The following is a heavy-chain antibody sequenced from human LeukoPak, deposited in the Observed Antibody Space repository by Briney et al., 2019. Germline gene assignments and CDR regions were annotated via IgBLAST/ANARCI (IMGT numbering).Heavy chain of an antibody. V-gene: IGHV4-30-2*01. CDR2: IYHSGST. D-gene: IGHD6-19*01. CDR1: GGSISSGGYS. Sequence: SETLSLTCAVSGGSISSGGYSWSWIRQPPGKGLEWIGYIYHSGSTYYNPSLKSRVTISVDTSKNQFSLKLSSVTAADTAVYYCARVLLYSSGWYGRGGHRRDWFDPWGQGTLVTVSS. CDR3: ARVLLYSSGWYGRGGHRRDWFDP. J-gene: IGHJ5*02.